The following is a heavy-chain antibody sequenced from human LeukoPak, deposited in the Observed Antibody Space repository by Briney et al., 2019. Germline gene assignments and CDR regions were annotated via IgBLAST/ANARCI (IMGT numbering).Heavy chain of an antibody. Sequence: SETLSLTCSVSGGSISSYFLSWIRQPAGKGLEWIGRIHSGTTTYNPSLKSRVTMSLDTSKNQVSLTLRSVTAADTALYYCTRDSGTTGEVKFDPWGQGTLVTVSS. J-gene: IGHJ5*02. CDR2: IHSGTT. CDR1: GGSISSYF. CDR3: TRDSGTTGEVKFDP. D-gene: IGHD4-17*01. V-gene: IGHV4-4*07.